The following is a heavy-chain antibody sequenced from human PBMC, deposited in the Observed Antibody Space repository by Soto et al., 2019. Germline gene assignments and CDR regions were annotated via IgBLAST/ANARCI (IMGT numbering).Heavy chain of an antibody. J-gene: IGHJ4*02. D-gene: IGHD3-10*01. Sequence: EVQLLESWGGSVQPGGSLRLSCAASGFTFSTYAMSWVRQAPGKGLEWVSAISTSVGSTYYTDSVKGRYTISRDNSKNTLFLRRNRLGAEDTAVYYCAKGGQSYDYWGQGPLVTVSS. CDR3: AKGGQSYDY. V-gene: IGHV3-23*01. CDR1: GFTFSTYA. CDR2: ISTSVGST.